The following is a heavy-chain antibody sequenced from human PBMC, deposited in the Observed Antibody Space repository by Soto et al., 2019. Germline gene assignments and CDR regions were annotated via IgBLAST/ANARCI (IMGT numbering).Heavy chain of an antibody. CDR3: AREAAEIVGDGYWCDP. J-gene: IGHJ5*02. D-gene: IGHD6-13*01. CDR1: GDSFSGYY. CDR2: VYTNGNT. V-gene: IGHV4-4*07. Sequence: SETLSLTCTVSGDSFSGYYWSWIRQPAGKGLEWIGRVYTNGNTDYNPSLTSRVSVSVDTSKNQFSLKLRFATAADTAVYYCAREAAEIVGDGYWCDPWGQGMLVTVSS.